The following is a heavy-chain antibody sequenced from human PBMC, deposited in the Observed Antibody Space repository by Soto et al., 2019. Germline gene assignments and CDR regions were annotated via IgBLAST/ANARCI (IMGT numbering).Heavy chain of an antibody. Sequence: QVQLVESGGGVVQPGRSLRLSCAASGFTFRSYGLHWVRQAPGKGLEWVAVTSHDGSNRYYADSVKGRFSISRDNSKSTLYLQMNSLKPEDTAVYYCARAGVLVVAAHLGLDHWGQGTVVTVSS. D-gene: IGHD2-15*01. V-gene: IGHV3-30-3*01. CDR1: GFTFRSYG. J-gene: IGHJ4*02. CDR2: TSHDGSNR. CDR3: ARAGVLVVAAHLGLDH.